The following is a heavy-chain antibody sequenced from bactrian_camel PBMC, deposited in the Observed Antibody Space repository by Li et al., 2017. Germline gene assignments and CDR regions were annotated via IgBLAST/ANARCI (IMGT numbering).Heavy chain of an antibody. CDR3: EADEGRVIRGGLLCTVHVWPQYED. D-gene: IGHD5*01. CDR1: GGTYGGNC. V-gene: IGHV3S66*01. J-gene: IGHJ4*01. CDR2: LYIGDGST. Sequence: EVQLVESGGDSVQAGGSLRLSCAASGGTYGGNCVGWWRRSPRKERAGVASLYIGDGSTYYADSVKGRFTASQDIAKNTMYLQMNSLKPEDTAEYYCEADEGRVIRGGLLCTVHVWPQYEDRGQGTQVTVS.